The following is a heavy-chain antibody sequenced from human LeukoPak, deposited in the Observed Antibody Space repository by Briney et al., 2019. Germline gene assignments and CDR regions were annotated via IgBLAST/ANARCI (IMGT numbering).Heavy chain of an antibody. CDR1: GFTFSDFY. J-gene: IGHJ4*02. CDR3: AKPRYGSGTYEFDY. Sequence: PGGSLRLSCAASGFTFSDFYMSWIRQTPEKGLEWISHISTTGNTKYYADSVIGRFSISRDNSKNTLYLQMNSLRAEDTAVYYCAKPRYGSGTYEFDYWGQGTLVTVSS. V-gene: IGHV3-11*04. D-gene: IGHD3-10*01. CDR2: ISTTGNTK.